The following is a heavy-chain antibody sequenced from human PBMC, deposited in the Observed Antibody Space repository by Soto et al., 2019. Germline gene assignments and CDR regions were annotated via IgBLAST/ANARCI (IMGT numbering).Heavy chain of an antibody. CDR3: TTSISGLVTGH. V-gene: IGHV3-15*07. CDR1: GFAFSSAW. D-gene: IGHD3-3*01. Sequence: EVQLVESGGALVEPGGSLTLSCAASGFAFSSAWMNWVRQAPGKGLEWVGRVRSNADGGTADYAAPVRGRFTFSRDDSKNTLFLQMSSPSTEDTAVYYCTTSISGLVTGHWGQGTLVTVSS. CDR2: VRSNADGGTA. J-gene: IGHJ4*02.